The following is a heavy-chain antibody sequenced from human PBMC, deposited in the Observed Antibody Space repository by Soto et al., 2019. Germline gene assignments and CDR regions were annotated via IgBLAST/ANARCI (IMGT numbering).Heavy chain of an antibody. CDR1: GYSISSSNW. D-gene: IGHD4-4*01. V-gene: IGHV4-28*03. CDR3: ARVTSAVTTFTIDS. CDR2: IYYSGTT. J-gene: IGHJ4*02. Sequence: SETLSLTCAVSGYSISSSNWWAWIRQPPGKGLEWIGYIYYSGTTYYNPSLKSRVTMSVDTSKNQFSLKLSSVTAVDTAVYYCARVTSAVTTFTIDSWGQGTLVTVSS.